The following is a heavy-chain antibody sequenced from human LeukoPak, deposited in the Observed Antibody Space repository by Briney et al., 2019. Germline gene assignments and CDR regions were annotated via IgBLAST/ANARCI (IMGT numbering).Heavy chain of an antibody. Sequence: GGSLRLSCAASGFTFSSYWMHWVRQAPGKGLVWVSRINSDGSSTSYADSVKGRFTISRDNAKNTLYLQMNSLRAEDTAVYYCARGVRYFVTYYYYMDVWGKGTTVTVSS. D-gene: IGHD3-9*01. J-gene: IGHJ6*03. CDR1: GFTFSSYW. CDR3: ARGVRYFVTYYYYMDV. V-gene: IGHV3-74*01. CDR2: INSDGSST.